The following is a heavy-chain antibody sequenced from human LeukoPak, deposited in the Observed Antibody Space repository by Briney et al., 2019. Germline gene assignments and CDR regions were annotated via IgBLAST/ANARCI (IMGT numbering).Heavy chain of an antibody. CDR3: ARGHMVRGVLWPLPWYFDL. D-gene: IGHD3-10*01. Sequence: SVKVSCKASGGTFSSYAISWVRQAPGQGLEWMGGIIPIFGTANYAQKFQGRVTITADESTSTAYMELSSLRSEDTAVYYCARGHMVRGVLWPLPWYFDLWGRGTLVTVSS. J-gene: IGHJ2*01. CDR1: GGTFSSYA. CDR2: IIPIFGTA. V-gene: IGHV1-69*13.